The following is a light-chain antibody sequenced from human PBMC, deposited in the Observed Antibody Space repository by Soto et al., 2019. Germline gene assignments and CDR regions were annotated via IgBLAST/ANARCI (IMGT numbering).Light chain of an antibody. CDR1: QSVSRY. CDR2: DAS. V-gene: IGKV3-11*01. CDR3: QQRGSWPIT. Sequence: EIVLTQSPATLSLSPGERATLSCRARQSVSRYLAWYQQKPGQAPRLLIYDASNRATGIPARFSGSGSGTDFALTISSLEPDDFAVYFCQQRGSWPITFGQGTRLDIK. J-gene: IGKJ5*01.